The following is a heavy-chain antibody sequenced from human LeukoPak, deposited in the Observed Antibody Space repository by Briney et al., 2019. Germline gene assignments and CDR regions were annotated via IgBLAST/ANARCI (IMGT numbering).Heavy chain of an antibody. V-gene: IGHV3-23*01. CDR1: GFTFSSYA. D-gene: IGHD3-3*01. CDR2: ISVSGGST. CDR3: AKEGGYDFWSGYYPDY. J-gene: IGHJ4*02. Sequence: GGSLRLSCAASGFTFSSYAMSWVRQAPGKGLEWVSAISVSGGSTYYADSVKGRFTISRDNSKNTLYLQMNSLRAEDTAVYYCAKEGGYDFWSGYYPDYWGQGTLVTVSS.